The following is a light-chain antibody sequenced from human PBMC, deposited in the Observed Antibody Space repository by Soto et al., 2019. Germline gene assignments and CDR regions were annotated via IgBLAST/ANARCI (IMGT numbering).Light chain of an antibody. V-gene: IGLV2-14*01. Sequence: QSALTQPASVSGSPGQSITISCTGTSSDVGGSNYVSWYQQHPGKAPKLMIYEVTNRPSGVSNRFSGSKSGNTASLTISGLQAEDEADYYCSSYTRSSTYVVFGGGTKLTVL. J-gene: IGLJ2*01. CDR2: EVT. CDR1: SSDVGGSNY. CDR3: SSYTRSSTYVV.